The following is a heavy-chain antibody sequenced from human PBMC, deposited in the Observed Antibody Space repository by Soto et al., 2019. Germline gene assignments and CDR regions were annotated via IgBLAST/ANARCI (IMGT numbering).Heavy chain of an antibody. Sequence: QVQLQESGPGLVKPSETLSLTCTVSGGSISSYYWSWIRQPPGKGLEWIGYIYYSGSTNYNPSLKSRVTISVEXXKXQXXTKLSSVPAADPAVYYCARGGGDSHSHSYSYGMDVWGQGTTVTVSS. CDR3: ARGGGDSHSHSYSYGMDV. CDR1: GGSISSYY. V-gene: IGHV4-59*01. D-gene: IGHD3-16*01. J-gene: IGHJ6*02. CDR2: IYYSGST.